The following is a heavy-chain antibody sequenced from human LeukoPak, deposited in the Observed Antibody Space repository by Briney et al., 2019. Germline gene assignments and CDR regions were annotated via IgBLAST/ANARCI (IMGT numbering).Heavy chain of an antibody. D-gene: IGHD3-10*01. V-gene: IGHV4-30-4*08. Sequence: SQTLSLTCTVSGGSTSSGDYYWSWIRQPPGKGLEWIGYIYYSGSTYYNPSLKSRVTISVDTSKNQFSLKLSSVTAADTAVYYCARRPGEVRGVIIPGAFDIWGQGTMVTVSS. CDR2: IYYSGST. CDR3: ARRPGEVRGVIIPGAFDI. CDR1: GGSTSSGDYY. J-gene: IGHJ3*02.